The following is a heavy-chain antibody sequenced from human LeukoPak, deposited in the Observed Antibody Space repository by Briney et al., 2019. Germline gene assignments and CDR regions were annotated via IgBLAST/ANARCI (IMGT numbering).Heavy chain of an antibody. J-gene: IGHJ4*02. Sequence: GESLKISCKGSGYSFTSYWIGWVRQMPGKGLEWMGIIYPGDSETRYSPSFQGQVTISADKSTNTAYLQWSSLKASDSAMYYCATLKVGEDTDIDYWGQGTLVTVSS. V-gene: IGHV5-51*01. CDR2: IYPGDSET. CDR3: ATLKVGEDTDIDY. D-gene: IGHD1-26*01. CDR1: GYSFTSYW.